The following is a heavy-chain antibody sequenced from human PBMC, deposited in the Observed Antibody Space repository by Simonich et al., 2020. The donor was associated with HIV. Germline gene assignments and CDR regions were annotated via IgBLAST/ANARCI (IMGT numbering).Heavy chain of an antibody. V-gene: IGHV4-38-2*02. D-gene: IGHD3-22*01. CDR2: IYHDGRQ. CDR3: ARDSTHSSGYNYYYHGMDV. CDR1: GYSISSGYY. Sequence: QVQLQESGPGLVKPSENLSLTCVVSGYSISSGYYWCWVRHPPGKGLAWIGNIYHDGRQTKNPSHKGRVTISLATSKTQFSLKLSSVTAADTAVYFCARDSTHSSGYNYYYHGMDVWGQGTTVTVSS. J-gene: IGHJ6*02.